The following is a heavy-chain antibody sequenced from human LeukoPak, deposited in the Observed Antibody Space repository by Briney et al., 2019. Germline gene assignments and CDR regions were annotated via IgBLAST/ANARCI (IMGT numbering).Heavy chain of an antibody. CDR3: ARDDFGDVDAFDI. CDR2: IYSSGHT. V-gene: IGHV4-4*07. CDR1: GGSISRYY. Sequence: SETLSLTCTVSGGSISRYYWSWIRQSAGKGLEWIARIYSSGHTNYNPSLKSRVTISLDMSKNQFSLTMRSVTAADTAMYFCARDDFGDVDAFDIWGQGTMVTVSS. J-gene: IGHJ3*02. D-gene: IGHD4-17*01.